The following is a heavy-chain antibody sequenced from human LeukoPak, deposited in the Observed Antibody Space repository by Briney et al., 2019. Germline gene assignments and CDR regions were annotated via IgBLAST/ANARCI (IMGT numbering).Heavy chain of an antibody. J-gene: IGHJ6*03. CDR2: INPNSGGT. V-gene: IGHV1-2*06. Sequence: ASVKVSCKASGYTFTGYYMHWVRQAPGQGLEWMGRINPNSGGTNYAQKFQGRVTMTRDTSISTAYMELSRLRSDDTAVYYCARGGVDFWSGYSYYYYYMGVGGKGTTVTVSS. CDR1: GYTFTGYY. CDR3: ARGGVDFWSGYSYYYYYMGV. D-gene: IGHD3-3*01.